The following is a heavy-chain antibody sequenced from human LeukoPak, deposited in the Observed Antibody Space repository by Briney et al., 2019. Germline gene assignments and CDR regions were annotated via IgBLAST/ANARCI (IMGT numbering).Heavy chain of an antibody. V-gene: IGHV3-53*01. CDR1: GFTVISNY. Sequence: GGSLRLSCAASGFTVISNYMSWVRQAPGKGLEWVSVIYSGGSTYYADSVKGRFTISRDNSKNTLYLQMNSLRAEDTAVYYCSSSWYSAGSDYWGQGTLVTVSS. CDR2: IYSGGST. J-gene: IGHJ4*02. CDR3: SSSWYSAGSDY. D-gene: IGHD6-13*01.